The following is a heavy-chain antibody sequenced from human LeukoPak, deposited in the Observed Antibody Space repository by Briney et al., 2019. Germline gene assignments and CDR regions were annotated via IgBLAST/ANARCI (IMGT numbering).Heavy chain of an antibody. D-gene: IGHD3-10*01. CDR1: GGSISSGGYS. V-gene: IGHV4-30-2*01. CDR2: IYHSGST. J-gene: IGHJ4*02. CDR3: ASNRMVRGVTTFDY. Sequence: PSETLSLTCAVSGGSISSGGYSWSWIRQPPGKGLEWIGYIYHSGSTYYNPSLKSRVTISVDRSKNQFSLKLSSVTAADTAVYYCASNRMVRGVTTFDYWGQGTLVTVSS.